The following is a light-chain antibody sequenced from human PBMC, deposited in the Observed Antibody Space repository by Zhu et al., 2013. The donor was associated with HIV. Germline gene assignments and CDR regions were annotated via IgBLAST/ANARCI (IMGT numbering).Light chain of an antibody. V-gene: IGLV1-40*01. CDR1: SSNIGANYD. Sequence: QSVLTQPPSVSGAPGQRVTISCTGSSSNIGANYDVHWYQQVPGTAPKLLIYANTNRPSGVPDRFSGSKSGTSASLAITGLQPEDEADYYCQSYDIALSGSKLFGGGTKADRP. J-gene: IGLJ3*02. CDR3: QSYDIALSGSKL. CDR2: ANT.